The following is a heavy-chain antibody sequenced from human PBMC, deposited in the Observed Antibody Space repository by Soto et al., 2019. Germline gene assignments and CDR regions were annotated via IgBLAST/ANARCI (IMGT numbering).Heavy chain of an antibody. Sequence: ASVKVSCKASGGTFSSYAISWVRQAPGQGLEWMGGIIPIFGTANYAQKFQGRVTITADKSTSTAYMELSSLRSEDTAVYYCAREEYSGYGDHFTYYFDYWGQGTLVTVSS. CDR3: AREEYSGYGDHFTYYFDY. CDR2: IIPIFGTA. V-gene: IGHV1-69*06. D-gene: IGHD5-12*01. J-gene: IGHJ4*02. CDR1: GGTFSSYA.